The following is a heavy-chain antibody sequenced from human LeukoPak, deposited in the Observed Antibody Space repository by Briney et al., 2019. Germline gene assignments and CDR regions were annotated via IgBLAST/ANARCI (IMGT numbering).Heavy chain of an antibody. Sequence: PGGSLRLSCAASGFTFTNAWMTWVRQPPGKGLEWIGEINHSGSTNYNPSLKSRVTISVDTSKNQFSLKLSSVTAADTAVYYCARGTRLEEKDNWFDPWGQGTLVTVSS. J-gene: IGHJ5*02. V-gene: IGHV4-34*01. CDR2: INHSGST. CDR3: ARGTRLEEKDNWFDP. CDR1: GFTFTNAW.